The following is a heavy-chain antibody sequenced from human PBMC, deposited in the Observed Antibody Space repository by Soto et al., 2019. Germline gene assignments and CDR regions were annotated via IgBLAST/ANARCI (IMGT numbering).Heavy chain of an antibody. J-gene: IGHJ4*02. CDR3: ASVYGDYVDY. V-gene: IGHV4-59*01. Sequence: PSETLSLTCTVSGGSISSYYWSWIRQPPGKGLEWIGYIYYSGSTNYNPSLKSRVTISVDTSKNQFSLKLSSVTAADTAVYYCASVYGDYVDYWGQGTLVTVSS. CDR1: GGSISSYY. CDR2: IYYSGST. D-gene: IGHD4-17*01.